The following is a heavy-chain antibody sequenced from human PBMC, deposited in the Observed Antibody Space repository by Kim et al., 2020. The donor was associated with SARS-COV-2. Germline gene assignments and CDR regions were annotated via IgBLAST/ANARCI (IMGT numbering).Heavy chain of an antibody. J-gene: IGHJ4*02. CDR2: IWFDGSKK. CDR1: GFPFSDYT. D-gene: IGHD3-16*01. CDR3: TKHEEDGGPSPLDY. V-gene: IGHV3-33*06. Sequence: GGSLRLSCAVSGFPFSDYTMHWVRQAPGKGLEWVAVIWFDGSKKYYADSVKGRFTISRDNSKNTVYLQMNSLRVEDTAMYYCTKHEEDGGPSPLDYWGQGTLVTVSS.